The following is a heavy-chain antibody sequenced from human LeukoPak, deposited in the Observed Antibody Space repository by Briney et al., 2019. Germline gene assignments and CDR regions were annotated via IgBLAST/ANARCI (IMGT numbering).Heavy chain of an antibody. J-gene: IGHJ4*02. Sequence: GGSLRLSCAASGFTFSSYAMHWVRQAPGKGLEWVAVISYDGSNKYYADSVKGRFTISRDNSKNSLYLQMNSLRAEDTALYYCVRATDTGSSSPDYWGQGTLVTVSS. V-gene: IGHV3-30-3*01. CDR3: VRATDTGSSSPDY. CDR1: GFTFSSYA. CDR2: ISYDGSNK. D-gene: IGHD3-9*01.